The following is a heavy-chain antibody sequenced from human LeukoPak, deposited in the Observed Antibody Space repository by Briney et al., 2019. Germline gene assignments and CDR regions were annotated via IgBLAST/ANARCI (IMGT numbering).Heavy chain of an antibody. CDR2: IYYSGST. V-gene: IGHV4-31*03. CDR3: ARAYYDFWSGYDPPQGFDY. Sequence: SETLSLTCTVSGVSISSGGYYWSWIRQHPGKGLEWIGYIYYSGSTYYNPSLKSRVTISVDTSKNQFSLKLSSVTAADTAVYYCARAYYDFWSGYDPPQGFDYWGQGTLVTVSS. D-gene: IGHD3-3*01. J-gene: IGHJ4*02. CDR1: GVSISSGGYY.